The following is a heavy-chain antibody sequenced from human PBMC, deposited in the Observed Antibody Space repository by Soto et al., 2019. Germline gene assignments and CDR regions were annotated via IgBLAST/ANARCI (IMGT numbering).Heavy chain of an antibody. D-gene: IGHD3-10*01. CDR1: GGYISSGGYY. Sequence: QVQLQESGPGLVKPSQTLSLTCTVSGGYISSGGYYWSWIRQHAGKGLEWIGYIHNSGRTYYNPSLKSRVTISVDTSKNQFSLRLSSVTAADTAVYYCASVNGADYFDYWGQGTLVTVSS. V-gene: IGHV4-31*03. CDR3: ASVNGADYFDY. J-gene: IGHJ4*02. CDR2: IHNSGRT.